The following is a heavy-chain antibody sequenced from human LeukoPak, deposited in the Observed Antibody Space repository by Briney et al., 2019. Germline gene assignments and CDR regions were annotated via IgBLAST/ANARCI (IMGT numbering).Heavy chain of an antibody. D-gene: IGHD6-13*01. CDR2: TYYRSKWYN. V-gene: IGHV6-1*01. CDR1: GDSVSSNSAA. Sequence: SQTLSLTCAISGDSVSSNSAAWNWIRQSPSRGLEWLGRTYYRSKWYNDYAVSVKSRITINPDTSKNPFSLQLNSVTPEDTAVYYCARGSQQLVRYYYYYYGMDVWGQGTTVTVSS. CDR3: ARGSQQLVRYYYYYYGMDV. J-gene: IGHJ6*02.